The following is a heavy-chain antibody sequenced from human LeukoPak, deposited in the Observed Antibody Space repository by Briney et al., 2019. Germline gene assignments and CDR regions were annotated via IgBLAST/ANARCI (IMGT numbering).Heavy chain of an antibody. V-gene: IGHV5-51*01. D-gene: IGHD3-16*01. CDR1: GYSFTSYW. J-gene: IGHJ3*02. CDR2: IYPGDSDT. Sequence: GESLKISCKGSGYSFTSYWIGWVRQMPGKGLEWMGIIYPGDSDTRYSPSFQGQVTISADKSISTAYLQWSSLKASDIAMYYCARRQTMVGEAFDIWGQGTMVTVSS. CDR3: ARRQTMVGEAFDI.